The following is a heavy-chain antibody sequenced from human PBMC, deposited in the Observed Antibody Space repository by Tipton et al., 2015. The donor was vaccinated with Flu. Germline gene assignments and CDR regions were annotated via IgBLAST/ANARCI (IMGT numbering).Heavy chain of an antibody. V-gene: IGHV4-31*03. J-gene: IGHJ5*02. Sequence: TLSLTCTVSGGSVSSDVYSWSWIRHLPGKGLEWIGYSFSSGNTYYNPSLRSRVIISLYTSQNLFSLKVISVTAADTAVYYCARRDYSNYVSDPKNWFDPWGQGTLVTVSS. CDR2: SFSSGNT. CDR3: ARRDYSNYVSDPKNWFDP. D-gene: IGHD4-11*01. CDR1: GGSVSSDVYS.